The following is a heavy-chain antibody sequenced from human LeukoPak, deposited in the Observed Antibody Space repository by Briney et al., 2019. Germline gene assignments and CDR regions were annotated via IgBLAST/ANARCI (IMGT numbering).Heavy chain of an antibody. D-gene: IGHD3-10*01. CDR2: INPNSGGT. CDR3: ARVGMVRGVMVSMDV. J-gene: IGHJ6*03. CDR1: GYTFTGYY. V-gene: IGHV1-2*02. Sequence: ASVKVSCKASGYTFTGYYMHWVRQAPGQGLERMGWINPNSGGTNYAQKFQGRVTMTRDTSISTAYMELSRLRSDDTAVYYCARVGMVRGVMVSMDVWGKGTTVTISS.